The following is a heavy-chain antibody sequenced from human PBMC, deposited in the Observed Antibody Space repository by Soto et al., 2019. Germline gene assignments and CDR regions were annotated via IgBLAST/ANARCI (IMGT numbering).Heavy chain of an antibody. D-gene: IGHD3-3*01. J-gene: IGHJ5*02. CDR1: GGSVNGYY. CDR3: ATRITVFGLLIPPFDP. CDR2: INHTGGT. V-gene: IGHV4-34*01. Sequence: SETLSLTCAVYGGSVNGYYWNWIRQPPGKRLEWTGEINHTGGTHYNPSLKGRVTMPVDTSKNQFSLRLSSVTAADTAIYYCATRITVFGLLIPPFDPWGQGTQVTVS.